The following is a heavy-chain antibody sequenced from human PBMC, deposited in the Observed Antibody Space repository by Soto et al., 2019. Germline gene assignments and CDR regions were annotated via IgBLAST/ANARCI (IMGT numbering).Heavy chain of an antibody. Sequence: QVQLVQSGAEVKKPGSSVKVSCKASVGTFSSYAISWVRQAPGQGLEWMGGIIPIFGTANYAQKFQGRVTITADESTRTAYIELGSLRSEDKAVYYCARVGHYDFWSGYYYDYCMDVWGQGTTVTVSS. D-gene: IGHD3-3*01. CDR3: ARVGHYDFWSGYYYDYCMDV. V-gene: IGHV1-69*01. CDR2: IIPIFGTA. J-gene: IGHJ6*02. CDR1: VGTFSSYA.